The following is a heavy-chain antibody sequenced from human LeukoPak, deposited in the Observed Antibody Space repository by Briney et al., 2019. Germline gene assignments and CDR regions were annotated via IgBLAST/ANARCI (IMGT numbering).Heavy chain of an antibody. J-gene: IGHJ5*02. CDR1: GYTFTGYY. CDR3: ARSRVGASNWFDP. D-gene: IGHD1-26*01. Sequence: GASVKVSCKASGYTFTGYYMHWVRQAPGQGLEWMGWINPNSGGTNYAQKFQGRVTMTRDTSISTAYMELSRLRSDDTAVYYCARSRVGASNWFDPWGQGTLVTVFS. CDR2: INPNSGGT. V-gene: IGHV1-2*02.